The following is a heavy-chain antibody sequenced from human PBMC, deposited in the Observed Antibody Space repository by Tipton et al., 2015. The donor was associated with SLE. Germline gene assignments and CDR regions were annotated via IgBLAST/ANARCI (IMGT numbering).Heavy chain of an antibody. Sequence: SLRLSCAASGFTFSSYAMAWVRQAPGKGLEWVSSLTISGGSTYDADSVKGRFTISRDNSQNTLYLQMNSLRAEDTAVYYCAKAGRSGYSMAGNWYFDLWGRGTLVTVSS. J-gene: IGHJ2*01. CDR1: GFTFSSYA. CDR2: LTISGGST. V-gene: IGHV3-23*01. D-gene: IGHD3-3*01. CDR3: AKAGRSGYSMAGNWYFDL.